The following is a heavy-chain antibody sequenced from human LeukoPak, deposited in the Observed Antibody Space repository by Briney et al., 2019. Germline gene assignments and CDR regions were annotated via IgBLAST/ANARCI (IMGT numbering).Heavy chain of an antibody. V-gene: IGHV3-48*03. Sequence: SGGSLRLSCAASGFTFSSYDMNWVRQAPGKGLEWVSYISSSGSTIYYADSVKGRFTISRDNAKNSLYLQMNSLRAEDTAVYYRARAVRYYDILTGYSYYFDYWGQGTLVTVSS. CDR3: ARAVRYYDILTGYSYYFDY. CDR2: ISSSGSTI. D-gene: IGHD3-9*01. CDR1: GFTFSSYD. J-gene: IGHJ4*02.